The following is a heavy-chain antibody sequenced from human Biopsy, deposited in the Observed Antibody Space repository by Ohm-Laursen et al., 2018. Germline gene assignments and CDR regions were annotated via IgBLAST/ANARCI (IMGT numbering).Heavy chain of an antibody. J-gene: IGHJ6*02. D-gene: IGHD2-21*01. CDR3: TRLAYYYYYGMDV. CDR1: GFTFSNYY. CDR2: IKRDGTTT. Sequence: GSLRLSCTASGFTFSNYYMHWVRQAPGKGLLWVSRIKRDGTTTDYAESVKGRFTISRDNAKNSLYLQRNSLRAEDTAVYYCTRLAYYYYYGMDVWGQGTTVTVSS. V-gene: IGHV3-74*01.